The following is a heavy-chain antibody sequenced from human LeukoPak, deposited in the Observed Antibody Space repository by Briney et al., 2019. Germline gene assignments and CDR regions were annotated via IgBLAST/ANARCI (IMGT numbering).Heavy chain of an antibody. D-gene: IGHD4-17*01. V-gene: IGHV4-59*08. CDR2: IYYSGST. CDR1: GGSISSYY. Sequence: SETLSLTCTISGGSISSYYWSWIRQPPGKGLEWIGYIYYSGSTNYNPSLKSRVTISVDTSKNQFSLKLSSVTAADTAVYYCARVENYGDYTGAFDIWGQGTMVTVSS. CDR3: ARVENYGDYTGAFDI. J-gene: IGHJ3*02.